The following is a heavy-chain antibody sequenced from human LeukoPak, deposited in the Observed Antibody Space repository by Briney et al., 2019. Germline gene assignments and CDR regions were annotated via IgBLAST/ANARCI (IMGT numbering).Heavy chain of an antibody. Sequence: GASVKVSCKASGYSFTSYGISWVRQAPGQGLEWMGWINPNSGGTNYAQKFQGRVTMTEDTSTDTAYMELSSLRSEDTAVYYCATDSGSFDYWGQGTLVTVSS. CDR1: GYSFTSYG. CDR3: ATDSGSFDY. CDR2: INPNSGGT. J-gene: IGHJ4*02. V-gene: IGHV1-18*01. D-gene: IGHD1-26*01.